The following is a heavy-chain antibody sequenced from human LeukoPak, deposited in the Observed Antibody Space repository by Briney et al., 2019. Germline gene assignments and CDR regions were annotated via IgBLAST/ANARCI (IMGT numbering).Heavy chain of an antibody. CDR1: GFTFSSYA. Sequence: GGSLRLSCAASGFTFSSYAMSWVRQAPGKGLEWVSAISGSGSSTYYADSVKGRFTISRDNSKNTLYLQMNSLRAEDTAVYYCARASAVAGTYYFDYWGQGTLVTVSS. J-gene: IGHJ4*02. D-gene: IGHD6-19*01. CDR2: ISGSGSST. CDR3: ARASAVAGTYYFDY. V-gene: IGHV3-23*01.